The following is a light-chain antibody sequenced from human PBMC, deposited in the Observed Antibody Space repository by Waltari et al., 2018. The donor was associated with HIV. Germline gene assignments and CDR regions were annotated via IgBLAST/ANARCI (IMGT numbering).Light chain of an antibody. Sequence: QSALTQPASVSGSPGQSITISCTGTSSDIGGYNLVSWYQHHPDKAPKLIIYEVNVRPSGGSGRFSGSKSGNTASLTISGLQAGDEADYYCCSYAGSTTFVEFGGGTKLTVL. CDR2: EVN. CDR3: CSYAGSTTFVE. V-gene: IGLV2-23*02. J-gene: IGLJ3*02. CDR1: SSDIGGYNL.